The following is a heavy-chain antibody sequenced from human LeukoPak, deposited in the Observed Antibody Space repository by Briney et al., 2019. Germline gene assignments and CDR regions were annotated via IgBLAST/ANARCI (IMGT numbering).Heavy chain of an antibody. Sequence: GGSLRLSCAASGFTFSRHAMSWVRQAPGKGLEWVSTTGLNSVNTLCVDSVKGRCTVSRDNSRNTLDLQMSSLRVEDTAVYYCARAGYCSGTTCLNWFDPWGQGTLVTVSS. CDR2: TGLNSVNT. CDR3: ARAGYCSGTTCLNWFDP. CDR1: GFTFSRHA. D-gene: IGHD2-2*01. V-gene: IGHV3-23*01. J-gene: IGHJ5*02.